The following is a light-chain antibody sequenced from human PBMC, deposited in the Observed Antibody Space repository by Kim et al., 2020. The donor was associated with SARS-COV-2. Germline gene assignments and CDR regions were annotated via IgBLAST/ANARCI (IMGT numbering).Light chain of an antibody. CDR1: QSVSSS. CDR2: GAS. Sequence: EIVMTQSPATLSVSPGERATLSCRASQSVSSSLAWYQQKPGQAPRLLIYGASTRATGIPARFSGSGSGTDFTLTISSLQSEDFALYYCQQYNIWPLTFGGGTKVDIK. CDR3: QQYNIWPLT. J-gene: IGKJ4*01. V-gene: IGKV3-15*01.